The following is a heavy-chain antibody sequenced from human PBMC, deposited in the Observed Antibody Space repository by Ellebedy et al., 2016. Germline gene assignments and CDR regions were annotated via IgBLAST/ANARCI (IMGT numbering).Heavy chain of an antibody. CDR3: ARERSGGYYDSSGYSERDAFDS. V-gene: IGHV4-59*01. Sequence: SETLSLTXTVSGGSISSYYWSWIRQPPGKGLEWIGYIYYSGSTNYNPSLKSRVTISVDTSKNQFSLKLSSVTAADTAVYYCARERSGGYYDSSGYSERDAFDSWGQGTMVTVSS. J-gene: IGHJ3*02. D-gene: IGHD3-22*01. CDR2: IYYSGST. CDR1: GGSISSYY.